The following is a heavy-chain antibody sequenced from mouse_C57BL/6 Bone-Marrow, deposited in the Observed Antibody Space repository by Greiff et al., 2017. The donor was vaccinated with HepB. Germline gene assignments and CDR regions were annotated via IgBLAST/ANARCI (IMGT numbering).Heavy chain of an antibody. J-gene: IGHJ4*01. D-gene: IGHD2-2*01. CDR3: ARADHYGYDNYAMDY. V-gene: IGHV5-4*01. CDR2: ISDGGSYT. Sequence: EVQRVESGGGLVKPGGSLKLSCAASGFTFSSYAMSWVRQTPEKRLEWVATISDGGSYTYYPDNVKGRFTISRDNAKNNLYLQMSHLKSEDTAMYYCARADHYGYDNYAMDYWGQGTSVTVSS. CDR1: GFTFSSYA.